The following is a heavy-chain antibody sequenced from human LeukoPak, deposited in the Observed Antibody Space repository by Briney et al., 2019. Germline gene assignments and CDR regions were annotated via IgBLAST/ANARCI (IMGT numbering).Heavy chain of an antibody. V-gene: IGHV3-9*01. J-gene: IGHJ4*02. CDR1: GFSFDEYA. D-gene: IGHD3-10*01. Sequence: GGSLRLSCAASGFSFDEYAMHWVRQAPGKGLEWVSGINWSGGSIGYADSVKGRFTISRDNAKSSLYLQMNSLRAEDTALYYCAKDNTNMVRGVTFDYWGQGTLVTVSS. CDR2: INWSGGSI. CDR3: AKDNTNMVRGVTFDY.